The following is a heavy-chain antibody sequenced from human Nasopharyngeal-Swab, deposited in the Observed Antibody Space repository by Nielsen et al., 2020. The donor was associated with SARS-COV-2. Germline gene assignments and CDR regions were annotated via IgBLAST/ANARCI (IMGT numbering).Heavy chain of an antibody. J-gene: IGHJ4*02. CDR3: ARGVGVHDFWSGRFDY. Sequence: GESLKISCAASGFTVSGNFMTWVRQAPGKELEWVSVIYSAGQTNYADSVKGRFTISRDNSKNTLYLQMNSLRAEDTAVYYCARGVGVHDFWSGRFDYWGQGTLVTVSS. V-gene: IGHV3-53*01. CDR2: IYSAGQT. CDR1: GFTVSGNF. D-gene: IGHD3-3*01.